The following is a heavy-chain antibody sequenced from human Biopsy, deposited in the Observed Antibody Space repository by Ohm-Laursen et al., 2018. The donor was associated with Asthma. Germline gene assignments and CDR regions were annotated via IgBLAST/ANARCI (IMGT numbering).Heavy chain of an antibody. CDR1: GDAMSTSGSY. Sequence: PSQTLSLTCIVSGDAMSTSGSYWGWIRQSPGKGLEWIGSIYYSGGTYYNPSLESRVPISADTSKNHFSLKVTSVTAADTAVYYCARAVSSSSYWYFDLWGRGDLVTVSS. J-gene: IGHJ2*01. CDR3: ARAVSSSSYWYFDL. CDR2: IYYSGGT. V-gene: IGHV4-39*02. D-gene: IGHD6-6*01.